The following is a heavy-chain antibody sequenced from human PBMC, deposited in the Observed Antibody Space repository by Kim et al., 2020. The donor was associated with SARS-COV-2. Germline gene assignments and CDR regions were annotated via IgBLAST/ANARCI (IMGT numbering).Heavy chain of an antibody. CDR3: VRGPAWGSCADY. J-gene: IGHJ4*02. CDR2: INQDGNDN. Sequence: GGSLRLSCATSGFAFGTYWMSWVRQAPGKGLEWLANINQDGNDNHYVDSVKGRFTISRDNAKTSLYLQMDSLRAEDTALYYCVRGPAWGSCADYCGQGTL. D-gene: IGHD1-26*01. CDR1: GFAFGTYW. V-gene: IGHV3-7*01.